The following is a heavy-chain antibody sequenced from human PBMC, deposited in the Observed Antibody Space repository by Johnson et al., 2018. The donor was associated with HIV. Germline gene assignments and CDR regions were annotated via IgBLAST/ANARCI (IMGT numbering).Heavy chain of an antibody. CDR3: AKDVGMGVTYINLRGLGGRRWAM. Sequence: QVQLVESGAGVVQPGRSVRLSCAASGFTFRCYGMHWVRQAPGQGLEWVGVIWYDGSNTYYADSVKGRVTISRDNSKSTLYLQMNSLRAEATAVYYCAKDVGMGVTYINLRGLGGRRWAMWG. V-gene: IGHV3-33*06. J-gene: IGHJ1*01. CDR1: GFTFRCYG. D-gene: IGHD3-10*01. CDR2: IWYDGSNT.